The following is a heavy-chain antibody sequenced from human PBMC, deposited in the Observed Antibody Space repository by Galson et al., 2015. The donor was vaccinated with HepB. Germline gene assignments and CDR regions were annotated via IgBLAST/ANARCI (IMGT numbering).Heavy chain of an antibody. CDR2: ISYDGSNK. D-gene: IGHD2-2*02. Sequence: SLRLSCAASGFTFSSYAMHWVRQAPGKGLEWVAVISYDGSNKYYADSVKGRFTISRDNSKNTLYLQMNSLRAEDTAVYYCAREGDIVVVPAAIRSWRLDYWGQGTLVTVSS. CDR1: GFTFSSYA. CDR3: AREGDIVVVPAAIRSWRLDY. J-gene: IGHJ4*02. V-gene: IGHV3-30-3*01.